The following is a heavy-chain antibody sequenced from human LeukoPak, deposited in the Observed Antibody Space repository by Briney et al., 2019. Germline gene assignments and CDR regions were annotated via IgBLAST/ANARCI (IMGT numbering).Heavy chain of an antibody. CDR1: GGSLSPYH. CDR2: IYPSGST. D-gene: IGHD4-11*01. Sequence: SETLSLTCTVSGGSLSPYHWSWIRQPAEKGLEWIGRIYPSGSTNYNLSLKDRVTISIDRSKNQFSLKLSSVTAADTALYYCARDQKVPNNNFRYYYYMDVWGKGTTVTVSS. J-gene: IGHJ6*03. V-gene: IGHV4-4*07. CDR3: ARDQKVPNNNFRYYYYMDV.